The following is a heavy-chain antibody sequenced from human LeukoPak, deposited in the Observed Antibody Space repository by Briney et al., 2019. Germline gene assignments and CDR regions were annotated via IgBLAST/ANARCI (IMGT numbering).Heavy chain of an antibody. CDR3: ARGLYYASNYYYGMDV. D-gene: IGHD3-22*01. V-gene: IGHV1-8*01. J-gene: IGHJ6*02. CDR2: MSPNSGDT. Sequence: ASVKVSCKASGYTFTSYDFNWVRQATGQRPEWMGWMSPNSGDTGYAQKFQGRVTMTRNTSISTAYMELSSLRSEDTAVYYCARGLYYASNYYYGMDVWGQGTTVTVSS. CDR1: GYTFTSYD.